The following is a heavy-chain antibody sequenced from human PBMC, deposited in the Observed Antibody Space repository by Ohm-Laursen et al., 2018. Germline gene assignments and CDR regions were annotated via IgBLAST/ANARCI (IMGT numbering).Heavy chain of an antibody. CDR3: AKSGLRRDYYYYGMDV. CDR1: GFTFSNFG. Sequence: SLRLSCAAFGFTFSNFGMHWVRQAPGKGLEWVGIIAYDGTDKYYSDSVKGRFNISRDNSKNTLYLQINSLRPEDTAVYFCAKSGLRRDYYYYGMDVWGQGTTVTVSS. V-gene: IGHV3-30*18. J-gene: IGHJ6*02. CDR2: IAYDGTDK. D-gene: IGHD5-12*01.